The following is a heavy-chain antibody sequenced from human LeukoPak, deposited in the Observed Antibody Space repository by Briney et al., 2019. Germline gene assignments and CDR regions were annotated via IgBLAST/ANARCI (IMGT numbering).Heavy chain of an antibody. V-gene: IGHV3-30*03. D-gene: IGHD5-12*01. CDR1: GFTFSSYG. Sequence: GGSLRLSCAASGFTFSSYGMHWVRQAPGKGLEWVAVISYDGSNKYYADSVKGRFTISRDNSKNTLYLQMNSLRAEDTAVYYCARPHNSGWEFDPWGQGTLVTVSS. J-gene: IGHJ5*02. CDR3: ARPHNSGWEFDP. CDR2: ISYDGSNK.